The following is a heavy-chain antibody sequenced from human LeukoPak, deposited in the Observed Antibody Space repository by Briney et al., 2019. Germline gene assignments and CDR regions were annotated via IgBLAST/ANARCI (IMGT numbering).Heavy chain of an antibody. J-gene: IGHJ4*02. CDR3: ARSWWELTEGYFDY. V-gene: IGHV1-18*01. D-gene: IGHD1-26*01. Sequence: ASVKVSCKASGYTFTSYDFNWVRQATGQRPEWMGWISAYNGNTNYAQKLQGRVTMTTHTSTSTAYTELRSLRSDDTAVYYCARSWWELTEGYFDYWGQGTLVTVSS. CDR2: ISAYNGNT. CDR1: GYTFTSYD.